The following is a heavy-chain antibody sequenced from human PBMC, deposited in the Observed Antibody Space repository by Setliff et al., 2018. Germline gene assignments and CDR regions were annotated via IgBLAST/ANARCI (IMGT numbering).Heavy chain of an antibody. CDR3: ARTPDGFLGDGYNLNTLGYFDS. D-gene: IGHD3-3*01. V-gene: IGHV4-34*01. CDR1: GGSFSGYY. CDR2: INHSGST. J-gene: IGHJ4*02. Sequence: SETLSLTCAVYGGSFSGYYWSWIRQPPGKGLEWIGEINHSGSTNYNPSPKSRVTISVDTSKNQFSLKLSSVTAADTAVYYCARTPDGFLGDGYNLNTLGYFDSWGQGTLVPVSS.